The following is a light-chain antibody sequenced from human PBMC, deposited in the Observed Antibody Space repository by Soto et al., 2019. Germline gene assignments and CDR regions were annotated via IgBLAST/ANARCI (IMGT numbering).Light chain of an antibody. V-gene: IGLV2-8*01. CDR1: SSDVGAYNY. Sequence: QSVLTQPPSASGSPGQSVTISCTGTSSDVGAYNYVSWYQLHPGKAPKLIIYEVSKRPSGVPDRFSGSKSGNTASLTVSGLQAEDEADYYCSSYAGNSLDVFGTGTKVTVL. CDR2: EVS. J-gene: IGLJ1*01. CDR3: SSYAGNSLDV.